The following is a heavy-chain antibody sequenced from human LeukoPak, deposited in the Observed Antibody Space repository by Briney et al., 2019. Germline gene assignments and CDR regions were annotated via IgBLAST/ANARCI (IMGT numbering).Heavy chain of an antibody. CDR1: GASMSSHGYS. D-gene: IGHD3-22*01. Sequence: SETLSLTCAVSGASMSSHGYSWSWIRQPPGKGLEFIGYIYHDGNTYYNPSLNSRVSISVDMPKNQFSLKLSSVTAADTAVYFCATTPNFGSGYPRYFFDYWGQGILVTVSS. J-gene: IGHJ4*02. V-gene: IGHV4-30-2*01. CDR3: ATTPNFGSGYPRYFFDY. CDR2: IYHDGNT.